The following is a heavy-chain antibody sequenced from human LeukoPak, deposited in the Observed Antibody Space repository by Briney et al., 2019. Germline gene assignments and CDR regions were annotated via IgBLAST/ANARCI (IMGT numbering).Heavy chain of an antibody. CDR2: IYTSGST. CDR3: ARFHVSFYGGGFDY. CDR1: GGSISSGSYY. V-gene: IGHV4-61*02. Sequence: SETLSLTCTVSGGSISSGSYYWSWIRQPAGKGLEWIGRIYTSGSTNYNPSLKSRVTISVDTSKNQFSLKLSSVTAADTAVYYCARFHVSFYGGGFDYWGQGTLVTVSS. D-gene: IGHD4-23*01. J-gene: IGHJ4*02.